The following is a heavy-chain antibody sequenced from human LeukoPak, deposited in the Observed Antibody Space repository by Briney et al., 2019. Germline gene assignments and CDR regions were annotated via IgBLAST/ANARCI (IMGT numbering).Heavy chain of an antibody. CDR1: GYTFTSHG. Sequence: ASVKVSCKASGYTFTSHGISWVRQAPGQGLEWMGWISAYNGNTNYAQKLQGRVTMTTDTSTSTAYMELRSLRSDETAVYYCARVFGIVVVPARTYYYYYGMDVWGQGTTVTVSS. CDR3: ARVFGIVVVPARTYYYYYGMDV. J-gene: IGHJ6*02. V-gene: IGHV1-18*01. D-gene: IGHD2-2*01. CDR2: ISAYNGNT.